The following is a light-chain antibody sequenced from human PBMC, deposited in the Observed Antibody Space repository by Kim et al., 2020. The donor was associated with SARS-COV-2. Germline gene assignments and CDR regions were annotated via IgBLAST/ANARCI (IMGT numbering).Light chain of an antibody. Sequence: SYELTQPPSVSVSPGQTASITCSGDKLGDKYACWCQQKPGQSPVLVIYQDSKRPSGIPERFSGSNSGNTATLTISGTQAMDEADYYCQAWDSSTGGVFGTGTKVTVL. J-gene: IGLJ1*01. CDR2: QDS. CDR1: KLGDKY. CDR3: QAWDSSTGGV. V-gene: IGLV3-1*01.